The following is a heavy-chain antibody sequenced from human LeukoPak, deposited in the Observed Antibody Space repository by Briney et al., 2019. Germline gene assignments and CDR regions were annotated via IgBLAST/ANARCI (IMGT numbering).Heavy chain of an antibody. CDR2: IYHSGST. V-gene: IGHV4-38-2*02. J-gene: IGHJ6*03. CDR1: GYSISSGYY. CDR3: ARAGGYSYGFHYYYYMDV. Sequence: SETLSLTCTVSGYSISSGYYWGWIRQPPGKGLEWIGSIYHSGSTYYNPSLKSRVTISVDTSKNQFSLKLSSVTAADTAVYYCARAGGYSYGFHYYYYMDVWGKGTTVTVSS. D-gene: IGHD5-18*01.